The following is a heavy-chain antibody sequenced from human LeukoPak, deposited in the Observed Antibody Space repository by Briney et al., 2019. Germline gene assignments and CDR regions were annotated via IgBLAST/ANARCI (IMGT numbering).Heavy chain of an antibody. J-gene: IGHJ6*02. CDR2: ISGDGGST. D-gene: IGHD3-9*01. CDR3: ARGSYYFDYYGMDV. Sequence: GGSLRLSCAASGFTFSNYAMTWVRQAPGKGLEWVSAISGDGGSTYYADSVRGRFTISRDNSKNTLYLQMNSLRAEDTAVYYCARGSYYFDYYGMDVWGQGTTVTVSS. V-gene: IGHV3-23*01. CDR1: GFTFSNYA.